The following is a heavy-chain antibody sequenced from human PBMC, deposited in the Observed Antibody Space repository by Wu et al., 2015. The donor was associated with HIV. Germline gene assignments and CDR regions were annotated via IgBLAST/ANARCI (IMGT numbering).Heavy chain of an antibody. D-gene: IGHD3-9*01. CDR1: GYTFTGYY. CDR3: AREYYDILTGYLDAFDI. CDR2: INPNSGGT. Sequence: QVQLVQSGAEVKKPGASVKVSCKASGYTFTGYYMHWVRQAPGQGLEWMGWINPNSGGTNYAQKFQGRVTMTRDTSISTAYMELSRLRSDDTAVYYCAREYYDILTGYLDAFDIWGQGTMVTVSS. V-gene: IGHV1-2*02. J-gene: IGHJ3*02.